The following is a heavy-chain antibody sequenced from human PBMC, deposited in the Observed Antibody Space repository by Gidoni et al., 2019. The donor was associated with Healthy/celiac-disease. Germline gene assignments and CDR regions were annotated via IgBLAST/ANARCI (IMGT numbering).Heavy chain of an antibody. J-gene: IGHJ4*02. CDR1: GFTFSSYG. CDR3: ARDLYYYDSSGYYFGY. Sequence: QVQLVESGGGVVQPGRSLRLSCAASGFTFSSYGMHWVRQAPGKGLEWVAVIWYDGSNKYYADSVKGRFTISRDNSKNTLYLQMNSLRAEDTAVYYCARDLYYYDSSGYYFGYWGQGTLVTVSS. V-gene: IGHV3-33*01. D-gene: IGHD3-22*01. CDR2: IWYDGSNK.